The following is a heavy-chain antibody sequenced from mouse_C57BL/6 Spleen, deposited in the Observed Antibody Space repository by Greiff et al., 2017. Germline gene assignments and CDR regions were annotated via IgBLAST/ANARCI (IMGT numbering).Heavy chain of an antibody. CDR3: ARVYFTTVAGRGAY. V-gene: IGHV1-82*01. CDR2: IYPGDGDT. J-gene: IGHJ3*01. CDR1: GYAFSSSW. D-gene: IGHD1-1*01. Sequence: VQLQQSGPELVKPGASVKISCKASGYAFSSSWMNWVQQRPGKGLEWIGRIYPGDGDTNYNGKFKGKATLTADKSSSTAYMQLSSLTSADSAVYVCARVYFTTVAGRGAYWGQGTLVTVSA.